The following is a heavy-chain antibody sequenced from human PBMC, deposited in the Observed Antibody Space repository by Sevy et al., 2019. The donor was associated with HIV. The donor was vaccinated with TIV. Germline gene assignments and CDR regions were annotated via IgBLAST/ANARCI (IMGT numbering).Heavy chain of an antibody. CDR3: ARDRDYDSSGYYYRDYGMDV. CDR1: GGSISSYY. V-gene: IGHV4-59*01. Sequence: SETLSLTCTVSGGSISSYYWSWIRQPPGKGLEWIGYIYYSGSTNYNPSLKSRITLSVDTSKNQFSLKLSSVTAADTAVYYCARDRDYDSSGYYYRDYGMDVWGQGTTVTVSS. CDR2: IYYSGST. D-gene: IGHD3-22*01. J-gene: IGHJ6*02.